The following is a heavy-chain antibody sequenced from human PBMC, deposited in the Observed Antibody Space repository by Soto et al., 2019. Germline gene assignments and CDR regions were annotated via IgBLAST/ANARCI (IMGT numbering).Heavy chain of an antibody. CDR1: GFTVSSNY. V-gene: IGHV3-53*01. J-gene: IGHJ3*02. CDR2: IYSGGST. Sequence: GGSLRLSCAASGFTVSSNYMSWVRQAPGKGLEWVSVIYSGGSTYYEDSVKGRFTISRNNAKKSLYLQMNSLRAEDTAVYFCARDRVLRYFDWFHWDAFDIWGQGTMVTVSS. D-gene: IGHD3-9*01. CDR3: ARDRVLRYFDWFHWDAFDI.